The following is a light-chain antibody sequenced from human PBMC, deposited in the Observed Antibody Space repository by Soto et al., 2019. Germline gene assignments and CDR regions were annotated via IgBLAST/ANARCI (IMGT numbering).Light chain of an antibody. J-gene: IGKJ5*01. CDR1: QSVSSTF. CDR3: QQYGSSPIT. Sequence: EIVLTQSPGTLSLSPGERATLSCRASQSVSSTFLAWYQQKPGQAPRLLIYGASRRATGIPDRFSGSVSGTDFTLTISRLEPEDFAVYYCQQYGSSPITFGQGTRLEIK. V-gene: IGKV3-20*01. CDR2: GAS.